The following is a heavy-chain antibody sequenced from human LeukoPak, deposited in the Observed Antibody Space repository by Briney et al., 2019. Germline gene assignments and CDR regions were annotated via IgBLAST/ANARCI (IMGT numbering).Heavy chain of an antibody. CDR1: GGSISSYY. Sequence: SETLSLTCTVSGGSISSYYWSWIRQPPGKGLEWIGYIYYSGSTNYNPSLKSRVTISVDTSKNQFSLKLSSVTAADTAVHYCARHSTVNWFDPWGQGTLVTVSS. CDR2: IYYSGST. D-gene: IGHD4-17*01. V-gene: IGHV4-59*08. CDR3: ARHSTVNWFDP. J-gene: IGHJ5*02.